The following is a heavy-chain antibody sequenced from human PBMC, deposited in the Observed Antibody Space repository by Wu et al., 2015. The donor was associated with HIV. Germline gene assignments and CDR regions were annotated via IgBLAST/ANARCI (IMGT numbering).Heavy chain of an antibody. V-gene: IGHV1-69*12. J-gene: IGHJ3*02. Sequence: QVQLVQSGAEVKKAWVLGEGLLQGFWRHLQQLCYQLGATGPGQGLEWMGGIIPIFGTANYAQKFQGRVTITADESTSTAYMELSSLRSEDTAVYYCARDTKSGLGTDAFDIWGQGTMVTVSS. CDR1: RHLQQLC. D-gene: IGHD7-27*01. CDR2: IIPIFGTA. CDR3: ARDTKSGLGTDAFDI.